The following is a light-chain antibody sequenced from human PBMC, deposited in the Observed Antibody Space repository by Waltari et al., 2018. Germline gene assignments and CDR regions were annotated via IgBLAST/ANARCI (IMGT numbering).Light chain of an antibody. V-gene: IGLV9-49*01. Sequence: QPVVTQPPSASASLGASVTLTCPLSSGYSNDKVDWYQPRPGEGPNFVMRVGTGGIVGSKGDGIPDRFSVLGSGLNRYVTIKNIQEEDESDYHCGADHASGNNFVVAFGGGTKLAVL. CDR3: GADHASGNNFVVA. CDR2: VGTGGIVG. J-gene: IGLJ2*01. CDR1: SGYSNDK.